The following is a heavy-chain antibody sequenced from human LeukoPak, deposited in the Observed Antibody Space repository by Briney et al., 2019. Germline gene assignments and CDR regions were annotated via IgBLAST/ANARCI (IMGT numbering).Heavy chain of an antibody. J-gene: IGHJ5*02. CDR3: ARTSSSWYPAYWFDP. Sequence: GASVKVSCKASGYTFTSYAMNWVRQAPGQGLEWMGWINTNTGNPTYAQGFTGRFVFSLDTPVSTAYLQISSLKAEDTAVYYCARTSSSWYPAYWFDPWGQGTLVTVSS. CDR2: INTNTGNP. D-gene: IGHD6-13*01. V-gene: IGHV7-4-1*02. CDR1: GYTFTSYA.